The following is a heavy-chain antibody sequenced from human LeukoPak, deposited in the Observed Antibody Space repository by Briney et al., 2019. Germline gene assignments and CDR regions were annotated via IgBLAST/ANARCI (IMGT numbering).Heavy chain of an antibody. CDR3: ARGPGRITMVRGVPNYYYYYMDV. J-gene: IGHJ6*03. Sequence: GASVKVSCKASGYTFTSYGISWVRQAPGQGLEWMGWMNPNSGNTGYAQKFQGRVTMTRNTSISTAYMELSSLRSEDTAVYYCARGPGRITMVRGVPNYYYYYMDVWGKGTTVTVSS. V-gene: IGHV1-8*02. CDR2: MNPNSGNT. D-gene: IGHD3-10*01. CDR1: GYTFTSYG.